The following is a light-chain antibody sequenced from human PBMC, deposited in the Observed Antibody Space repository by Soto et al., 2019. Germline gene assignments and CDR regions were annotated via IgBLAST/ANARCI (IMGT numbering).Light chain of an antibody. CDR1: SSDVGNYNL. CDR3: YSYAGSSTPVV. Sequence: QSALTQPASVSGSPGQSITISCTGTSSDVGNYNLVSWYQQHPGKAPKVMIYEGSKRPSGISNRFSGSKSGNTASLTISGLQAEDEADYYCYSYAGSSTPVVFGGGTKLTVL. J-gene: IGLJ2*01. CDR2: EGS. V-gene: IGLV2-23*01.